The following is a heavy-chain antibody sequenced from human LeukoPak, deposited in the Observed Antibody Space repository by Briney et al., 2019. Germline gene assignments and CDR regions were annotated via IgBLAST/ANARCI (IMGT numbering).Heavy chain of an antibody. CDR3: VRDGEGVGISENYWFDP. CDR2: MDPNTGHT. V-gene: IGHV1-8*02. CDR1: GFMFTNFD. Sequence: GASVKVSCTASGFMFTNFDINWVRQASGLGLEWMGWMDPNTGHTGYAQRFQGRVTLTRDTATSTAYMELRGLRSDDTAVYYCVRDGEGVGISENYWFDPWGQGTLVTVSS. J-gene: IGHJ5*02. D-gene: IGHD3-10*01.